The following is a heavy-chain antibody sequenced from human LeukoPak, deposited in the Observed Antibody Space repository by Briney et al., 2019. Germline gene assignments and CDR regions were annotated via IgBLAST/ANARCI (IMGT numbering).Heavy chain of an antibody. CDR1: GYTFTGYY. J-gene: IGHJ3*02. Sequence: GASVKVSCKASGYTFTGYYMHWVRQAPGQGLEWMGIINPSGGSTSYAQKFQGGVTMTRDTSTSTVYMELGSLRSEDTAVYYCARGKYYYGSGDAFDIWGQGTMVTVSS. CDR2: INPSGGST. CDR3: ARGKYYYGSGDAFDI. D-gene: IGHD3-10*01. V-gene: IGHV1-46*01.